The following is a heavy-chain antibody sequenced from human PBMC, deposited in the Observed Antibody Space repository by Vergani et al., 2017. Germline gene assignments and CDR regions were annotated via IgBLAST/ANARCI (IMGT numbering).Heavy chain of an antibody. V-gene: IGHV3-23*01. Sequence: EVQLLESGGNLVQPGGSLRLSCAASGFTFTNFAMTWVRQAPGEGLEWVSGISGSGGFTYYADSVKGRFTISRDNSKNTMFLQMNNLRAEDTAVYYCVRRNNVVRETDYFDYWGQGILVTVSS. J-gene: IGHJ4*02. CDR1: GFTFTNFA. CDR3: VRRNNVVRETDYFDY. D-gene: IGHD3-10*01. CDR2: ISGSGGFT.